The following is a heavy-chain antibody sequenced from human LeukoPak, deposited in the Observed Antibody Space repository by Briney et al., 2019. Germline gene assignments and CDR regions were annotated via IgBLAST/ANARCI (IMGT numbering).Heavy chain of an antibody. J-gene: IGHJ3*02. CDR2: INPSGGST. CDR1: GYTFTSYY. CDR3: DRAPSYYDFWSGYRSDAFDI. V-gene: IGHV1-46*03. Sequence: VASVNVSCKASGYTFTSYYMHWVRQAPGQGLEWMGIINPSGGSTSYAQKFQGRVTMTMDTSTSTVYMELSSLRSEDTAVYYCDRAPSYYDFWSGYRSDAFDIWGQGTMVTVST. D-gene: IGHD3-3*01.